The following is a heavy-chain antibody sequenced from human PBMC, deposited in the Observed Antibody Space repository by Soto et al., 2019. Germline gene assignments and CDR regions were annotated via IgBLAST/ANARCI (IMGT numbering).Heavy chain of an antibody. CDR3: ARDYNCSSTSCYILWFDP. V-gene: IGHV1-69*08. Sequence: QVQLVQSGAEVKKPGSSVKVSCKASGGTFSSYTISWVRQAPGQGLEWMGRIIPILGIANYAQKFQGRVTITADKYTSTAYMELSSRRSEDTTVYYCARDYNCSSTSCYILWFDPWGQGTLVTVSS. J-gene: IGHJ5*02. D-gene: IGHD2-2*02. CDR2: IIPILGIA. CDR1: GGTFSSYT.